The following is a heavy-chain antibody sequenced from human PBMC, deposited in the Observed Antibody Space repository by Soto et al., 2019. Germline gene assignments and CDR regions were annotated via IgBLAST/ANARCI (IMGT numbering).Heavy chain of an antibody. CDR2: INPNSGGI. D-gene: IGHD6-19*01. CDR3: ARGIAVAAPDY. J-gene: IGHJ4*02. CDR1: GYTFTGYY. V-gene: IGHV1-2*02. Sequence: GASVKISCKASGYTFTGYYMHWVRQAPGQGLEWMGWINPNSGGINYAQKFQGRVTMTRDTSISTAYMELSRLRSDDPALYYCARGIAVAAPDYWGQGTLVTVSS.